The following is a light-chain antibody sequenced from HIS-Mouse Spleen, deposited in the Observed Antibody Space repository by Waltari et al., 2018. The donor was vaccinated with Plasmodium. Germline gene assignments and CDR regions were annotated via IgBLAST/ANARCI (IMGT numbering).Light chain of an antibody. Sequence: QSALTQPRSVSGSPGQSVTISCTGTSSDVGGYNYVSWYQQPPGKAPKRMLYDVSKRPSGVPYRCAGSKSGNTASLTISGLQAEDEADYYCCSYAGSYTYVFGTGTKVTVL. CDR1: SSDVGGYNY. CDR2: DVS. V-gene: IGLV2-11*01. J-gene: IGLJ1*01. CDR3: CSYAGSYTYV.